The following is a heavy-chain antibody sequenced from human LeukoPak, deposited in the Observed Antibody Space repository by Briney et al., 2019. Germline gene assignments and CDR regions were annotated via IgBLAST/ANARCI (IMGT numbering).Heavy chain of an antibody. D-gene: IGHD5-12*01. CDR2: IKRDGSEI. J-gene: IGHJ4*02. CDR1: GFIFRCYW. Sequence: GGSLRLFCAASGFIFRCYWMSWVRQAPGKGLEWVANIKRDGSEIHYVDSVKGRFTVSRDNAKNSLYLQMNSLRGEDTAVYYCARGYSGYVFFDYWSQGTLVTVSS. CDR3: ARGYSGYVFFDY. V-gene: IGHV3-7*04.